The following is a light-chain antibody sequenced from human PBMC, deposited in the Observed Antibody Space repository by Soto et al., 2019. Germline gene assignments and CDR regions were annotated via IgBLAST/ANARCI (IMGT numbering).Light chain of an antibody. CDR1: QNVSVY. CDR2: DAS. CDR3: QQRTSCSPSLT. V-gene: IGKV3-11*01. J-gene: IGKJ3*01. Sequence: EVVLTQSTATLSLSPGEKAFLSCRASQNVSVYLGWYQQRPGQPPRLLIYDASNRAAGIPARLSGSGSVTVFSIAISSLEPEDFGVYCCQQRTSCSPSLTCGGGTRVDI.